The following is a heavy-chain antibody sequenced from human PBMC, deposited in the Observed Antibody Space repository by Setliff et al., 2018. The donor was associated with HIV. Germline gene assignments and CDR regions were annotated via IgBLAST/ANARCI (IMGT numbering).Heavy chain of an antibody. V-gene: IGHV4-59*01. Sequence: PSETLSLTCTVSGDSIRYYYWSWIRQPPGKKLEYIGYIHYSGNSNYKPSLKSRVTMSVDTSKNQFSLRLSSVTAADTAVYYCARFGQYSGSWHLDYWGLGTLVTRLL. J-gene: IGHJ4*02. CDR3: ARFGQYSGSWHLDY. CDR1: GDSIRYYY. D-gene: IGHD6-13*01. CDR2: IHYSGNS.